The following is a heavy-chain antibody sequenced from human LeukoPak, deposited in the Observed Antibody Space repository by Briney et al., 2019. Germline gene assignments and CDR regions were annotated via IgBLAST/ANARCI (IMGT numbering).Heavy chain of an antibody. CDR3: ATARYYYSSGYLDAFDI. CDR2: IYHSGST. V-gene: IGHV4-4*02. J-gene: IGHJ3*02. D-gene: IGHD3-22*01. CDR1: GGSISSSNW. Sequence: PSGTLSLTCAVSGGSISSSNWWSWVRQPPGKGLEWIGEIYHSGSTNYNPSLKSRLTLSVDTSKTQFSLNLSSVTAADAAVYYCATARYYYSSGYLDAFDIWGQGTMVTVSS.